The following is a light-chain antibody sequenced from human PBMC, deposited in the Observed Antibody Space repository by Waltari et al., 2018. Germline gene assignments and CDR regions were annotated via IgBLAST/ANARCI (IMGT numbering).Light chain of an antibody. CDR1: QSGSRT. CDR2: GAS. CDR3: QHYVTLPVT. V-gene: IGKV3-20*01. Sequence: EIVFTQSPGTLSLSPGDRATLSCRASQSGSRTLAWYQQKPGQAPSLLIYGASIRATGVPDRFSGSGSGTDFSLTISRLEPEDFAVYYCQHYVTLPVTFGQGTKVEIK. J-gene: IGKJ1*01.